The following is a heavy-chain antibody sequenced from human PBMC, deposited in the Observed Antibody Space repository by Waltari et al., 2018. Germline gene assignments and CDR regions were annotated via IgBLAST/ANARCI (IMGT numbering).Heavy chain of an antibody. CDR3: ARAARAAAARPRED. Sequence: QVQLVQSGAEVKKPGASVQVSCQASGYTFTGYYMHWLRQSPGQGLEWMGRSNPNSGGTNYTQKFQGRVTRTRDTASSTADRERSRRRSDDTAGEDGARAARAAAARPREDGGQGTRGT. CDR2: SNPNSGGT. CDR1: GYTFTGYY. J-gene: IGHJ4*02. V-gene: IGHV1-2*06. D-gene: IGHD6-13*01.